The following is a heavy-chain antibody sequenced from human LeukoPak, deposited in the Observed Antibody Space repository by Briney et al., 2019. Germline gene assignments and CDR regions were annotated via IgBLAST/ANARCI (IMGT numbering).Heavy chain of an antibody. CDR2: MNPNSGNT. Sequence: AASVKVSCKASGYTFTSYDINWVRQATGQGLEWMGWMNPNSGNTGYAQKFQGRVTMTRNTSISTAYMELSSLRSEDTAVYYCARGGGYSYGTYYYGMDVWGQGTTVTVSS. D-gene: IGHD5-18*01. V-gene: IGHV1-8*01. J-gene: IGHJ6*02. CDR1: GYTFTSYD. CDR3: ARGGGYSYGTYYYGMDV.